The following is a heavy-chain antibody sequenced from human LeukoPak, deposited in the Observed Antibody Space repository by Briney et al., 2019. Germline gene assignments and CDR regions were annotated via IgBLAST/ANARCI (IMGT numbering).Heavy chain of an antibody. D-gene: IGHD5-12*01. CDR2: INPNSGGT. J-gene: IGHJ3*02. Sequence: ASVKVSCKASGYTFSDYYIHWVRQAPGQGLEWMGWINPNSGGTNYAQKFQGRVTMTTDTSTSTAYMELRSLRSDDTAVYYCARVWLDAFDIWGQGTMVTVSS. V-gene: IGHV1-2*02. CDR1: GYTFSDYY. CDR3: ARVWLDAFDI.